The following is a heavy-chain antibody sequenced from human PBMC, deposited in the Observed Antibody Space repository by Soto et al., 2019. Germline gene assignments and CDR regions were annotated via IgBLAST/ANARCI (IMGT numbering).Heavy chain of an antibody. Sequence: SETLSLTCTVSGGSISRYYWSWIRQPPGKGLEWIGYMYNTGSTVYNPPFKSRVTISVDTSKNQFSLKLSSVTAADTAVYYCARPHGGSSGWDNWFDPWGQGTLVTVSS. J-gene: IGHJ5*02. CDR3: ARPHGGSSGWDNWFDP. V-gene: IGHV4-59*01. CDR2: MYNTGST. D-gene: IGHD6-25*01. CDR1: GGSISRYY.